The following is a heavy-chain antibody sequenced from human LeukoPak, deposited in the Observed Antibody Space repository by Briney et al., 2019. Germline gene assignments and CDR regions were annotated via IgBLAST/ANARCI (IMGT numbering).Heavy chain of an antibody. CDR2: INWNGGST. V-gene: IGHV3-20*04. Sequence: GGSLRLSCAASGVTFDDYGMSWVRQAPGKGLEWVSGINWNGGSTGYADSVKGRYTLSRDNAKNSLYLQMNSLRAEDTALYYCARDTSSSYGSGSDYWGQGTLVTVSS. D-gene: IGHD3-10*01. CDR1: GVTFDDYG. J-gene: IGHJ4*02. CDR3: ARDTSSSYGSGSDY.